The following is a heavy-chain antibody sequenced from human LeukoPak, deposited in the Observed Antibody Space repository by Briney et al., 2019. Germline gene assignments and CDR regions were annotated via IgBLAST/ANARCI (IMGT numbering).Heavy chain of an antibody. J-gene: IGHJ4*02. CDR2: ISSGSNYI. V-gene: IGHV3-21*01. CDR1: GFTFSNYN. CDR3: ARDLRL. Sequence: PGGSLRLSCAASGFTFSNYNMNWVRQAPGKGLEWVSSISSGSNYIYYADSVKGRFTISRDNAKNSLYLQMNSLRADDAAVYYCARDLRLWGQGTLVTVPS.